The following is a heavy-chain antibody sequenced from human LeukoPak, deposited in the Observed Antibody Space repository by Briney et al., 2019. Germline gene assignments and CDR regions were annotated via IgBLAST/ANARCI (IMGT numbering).Heavy chain of an antibody. Sequence: GGSLRLSCAASGFTFSDYYMSWIRQAPGKGPEWVSVIYSGGSTYYADSVKGRFTISRDNSKNTLYLQMNSLRAEDTAVYYCARTRTFDYWGQGTLVTVSS. J-gene: IGHJ4*02. CDR1: GFTFSDYY. CDR2: IYSGGST. CDR3: ARTRTFDY. V-gene: IGHV3-66*02.